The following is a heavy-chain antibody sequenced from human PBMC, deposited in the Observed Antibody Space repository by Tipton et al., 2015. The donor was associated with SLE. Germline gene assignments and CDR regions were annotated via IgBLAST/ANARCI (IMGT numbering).Heavy chain of an antibody. V-gene: IGHV4-4*07. CDR2: VYTGGYT. Sequence: LSLTCPVSGGSVSRYYWGRLRQPSGKGLVWIGRVYTGGYTKYNPSLDSRVTFSVDTPKGQFSLRLISVTAADTAVYYCARGDIVVVPAAYYFDYWGQGTLVTVSS. D-gene: IGHD2-2*01. CDR3: ARGDIVVVPAAYYFDY. J-gene: IGHJ4*02. CDR1: GGSVSRYY.